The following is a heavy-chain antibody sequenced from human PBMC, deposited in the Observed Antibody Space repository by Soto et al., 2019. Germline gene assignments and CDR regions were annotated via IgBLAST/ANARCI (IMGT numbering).Heavy chain of an antibody. V-gene: IGHV3-7*01. D-gene: IGHD3-9*01. CDR1: GFTFSSYW. J-gene: IGHJ6*03. CDR2: IKQDGSEK. Sequence: PVGSPSLSCAASGFTFSSYWMSWGRQAPGKGLEWVANIKQDGSEKYYVDSVKGRFTISRDNAKNSLYLQMNSLRAEDTAVYYCARDYDILTGTGGYYYYMDVWGKGTTVTVSS. CDR3: ARDYDILTGTGGYYYYMDV.